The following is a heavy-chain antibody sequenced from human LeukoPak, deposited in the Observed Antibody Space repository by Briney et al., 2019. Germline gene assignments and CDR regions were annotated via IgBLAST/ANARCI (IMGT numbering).Heavy chain of an antibody. J-gene: IGHJ5*02. Sequence: SETLSLTCAVYGGSFSGYYWSWIRQPPGKGLEWIGEINHSGSTNYNPSLKSRVTISVDTSKNQFSLKLSSVTAADTAVYYCARDVDATSGWFDPWGQGTLVTVSS. V-gene: IGHV4-34*01. CDR3: ARDVDATSGWFDP. CDR2: INHSGST. D-gene: IGHD2-15*01. CDR1: GGSFSGYY.